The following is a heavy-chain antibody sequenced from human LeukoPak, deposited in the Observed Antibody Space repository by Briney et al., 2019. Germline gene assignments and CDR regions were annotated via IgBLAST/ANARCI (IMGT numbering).Heavy chain of an antibody. Sequence: SETLSLTCTVSGYSISSGYYWGWIRQPPGKGLGWIGSIYHSGSTYYNPSLKSRVTISVDTSKNQFSLKLSSVTAADTAVYYCARGSVGATTWGYWGQGTLVTVSS. CDR3: ARGSVGATTWGY. V-gene: IGHV4-38-2*02. CDR1: GYSISSGYY. D-gene: IGHD1-26*01. J-gene: IGHJ4*02. CDR2: IYHSGST.